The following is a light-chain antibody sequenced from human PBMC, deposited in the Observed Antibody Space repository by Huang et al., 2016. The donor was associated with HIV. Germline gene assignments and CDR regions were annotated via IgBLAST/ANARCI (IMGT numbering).Light chain of an antibody. CDR1: QSITTTY. CDR3: QQYGGSPPGVT. Sequence: EIVLTQSPGTLSLSPGARATLSCRASQSITTTYFAWYQQKPGQPPRLLIYNTSKRASGIPDRFSGSGSGTDFSLTIRRLEPEDFAVYYCQQYGGSPPGVTFGGGTKVEV. V-gene: IGKV3-20*01. CDR2: NTS. J-gene: IGKJ4*01.